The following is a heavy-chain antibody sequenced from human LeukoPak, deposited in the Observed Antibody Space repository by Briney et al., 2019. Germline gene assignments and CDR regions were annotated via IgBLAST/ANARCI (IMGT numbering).Heavy chain of an antibody. CDR2: IYYSGST. CDR1: GGSISSGGYY. CDR3: ARGGYDSSGYYEN. V-gene: IGHV4-31*03. D-gene: IGHD3-22*01. J-gene: IGHJ4*02. Sequence: SETLSLTCTVSGGSISSGGYYWSWIRQHPGKGLEWIGYIYYSGSTYYNPSLKSRVTISVDTSKDQFSLKLSSVTAADTAVYYCARGGYDSSGYYENWGQGTLVTVSS.